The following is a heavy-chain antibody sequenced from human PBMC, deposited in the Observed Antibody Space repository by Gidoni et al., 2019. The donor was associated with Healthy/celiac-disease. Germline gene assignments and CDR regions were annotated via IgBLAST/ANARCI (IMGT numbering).Heavy chain of an antibody. J-gene: IGHJ4*02. CDR2: ISGSGGST. D-gene: IGHD6-13*01. CDR1: GFTFSSYA. CDR3: AKDDRPIAAAGKGDLFDY. V-gene: IGHV3-23*01. Sequence: EVQLLESGGGLVQPGGSLRLSCAASGFTFSSYAMSWVRQAPGKGLEWVSAISGSGGSTYYAYSVKGRFTISRDNAKNTLYLQMNSLRAEDTAVYYCAKDDRPIAAAGKGDLFDYWGQGTLVTVSS.